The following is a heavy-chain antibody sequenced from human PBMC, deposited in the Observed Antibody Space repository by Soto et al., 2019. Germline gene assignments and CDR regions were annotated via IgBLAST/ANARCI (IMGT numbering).Heavy chain of an antibody. J-gene: IGHJ4*02. D-gene: IGHD6-19*01. CDR2: ISALNGVT. V-gene: IGHV1-18*01. Sequence: QVQLVQSGAEVKKPGASVQVSCKASGYSFTSHGISWVRQAPGQGLEWMGWISALNGVTNFAQKFQGRVTMTTDTSTSTAYMDLRSLRSDDTAVYYCARDGPVAGTSGYWGQGTLVTVSS. CDR3: ARDGPVAGTSGY. CDR1: GYSFTSHG.